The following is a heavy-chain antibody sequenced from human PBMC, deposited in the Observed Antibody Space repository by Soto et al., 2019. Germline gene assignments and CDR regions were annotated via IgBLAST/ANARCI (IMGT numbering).Heavy chain of an antibody. CDR3: ARDRRGYTTSA. V-gene: IGHV3-30*03. CDR1: GFTFKTYD. Sequence: LRLSCAASGFTFKTYDMHWVRQARGKGLEWVAIISFDGNNKYYADSVKRRFTISRDNSKNTLSLNMYSLRSNETGVYYCARDRRGYTTSAWGQGTLVTVSS. D-gene: IGHD5-12*01. J-gene: IGHJ5*02. CDR2: ISFDGNNK.